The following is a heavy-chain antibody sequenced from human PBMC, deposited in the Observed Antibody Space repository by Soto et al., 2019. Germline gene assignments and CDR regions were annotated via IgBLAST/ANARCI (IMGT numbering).Heavy chain of an antibody. CDR3: ARDQRYCSGGSCYRAFDP. V-gene: IGHV4-4*07. Sequence: PSETLSLTCTVSGGSISSYYWSWIRQPAGKGLGWIGRIYTSGSTNYNPSLKSRVTMSVDTSKNQFSLKLSSVTAADTAVYYCARDQRYCSGGSCYRAFDPWGQGTLATVSS. D-gene: IGHD2-15*01. J-gene: IGHJ5*02. CDR2: IYTSGST. CDR1: GGSISSYY.